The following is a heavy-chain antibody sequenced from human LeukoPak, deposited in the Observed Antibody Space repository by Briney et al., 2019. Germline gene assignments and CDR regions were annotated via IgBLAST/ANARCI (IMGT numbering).Heavy chain of an antibody. V-gene: IGHV3-7*01. Sequence: GGPLRLSCAASGFTFSSYWMSWVRQAPEKGLEWVAKIKPDGSEIYHVDSVQGRFTISRDNAKNSLYLQMNSLRAEDTAVYYCATSRFYLESWGQGTLVTVSS. CDR1: GFTFSSYW. J-gene: IGHJ4*02. CDR2: IKPDGSEI. CDR3: ATSRFYLES.